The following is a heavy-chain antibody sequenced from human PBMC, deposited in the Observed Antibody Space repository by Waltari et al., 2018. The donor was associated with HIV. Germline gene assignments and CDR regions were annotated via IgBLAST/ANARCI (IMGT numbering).Heavy chain of an antibody. D-gene: IGHD1-26*01. CDR3: ARGSYSGCEYDY. CDR2: INWNGGSI. Sequence: EVHLVESGGGVVRHGGCLRLYCAVSGFTFEDPGMNWVRQVPGKGLEWVSSINWNGGSITYADSVRGRFTISRDDAKNFLYLQMDSLRTEDTAFYYCARGSYSGCEYDYWGQGTLVTVSS. J-gene: IGHJ4*02. CDR1: GFTFEDPG. V-gene: IGHV3-20*04.